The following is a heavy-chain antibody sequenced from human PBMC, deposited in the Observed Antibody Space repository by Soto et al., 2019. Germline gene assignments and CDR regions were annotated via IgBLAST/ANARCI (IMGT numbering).Heavy chain of an antibody. CDR1: GFTFSSYG. D-gene: IGHD6-13*01. CDR3: AKAPHSSSWQPPFDY. CDR2: ISYDGSNK. V-gene: IGHV3-30*18. Sequence: VQLVESGGGLVKPGGSLRLSCAASGFTFSSYGMHWVRQAPGKGLEWVAVISYDGSNKYYADSVKGRFTISRDNSKNTLYLQMNSLRAEDTAVYYCAKAPHSSSWQPPFDYWGQGTLVTVSS. J-gene: IGHJ4*02.